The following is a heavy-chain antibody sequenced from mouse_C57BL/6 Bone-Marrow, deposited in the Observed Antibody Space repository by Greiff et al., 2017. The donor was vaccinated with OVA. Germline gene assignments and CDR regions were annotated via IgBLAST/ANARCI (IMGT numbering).Heavy chain of an antibody. D-gene: IGHD2-4*01. J-gene: IGHJ4*01. CDR2: IHPSDSDT. Sequence: QVQLKQPGAELVKPGASVKVSCKASGYTFTSYWMHWVKQRPGQGLEWIGRIHPSDSDTNYNQKFKGKATLTVDKSSSTAYMQLSSLTSEDSAVYYCAIRGATMITTRSYYAMDYWGQGTSVTVSS. CDR3: AIRGATMITTRSYYAMDY. CDR1: GYTFTSYW. V-gene: IGHV1-74*01.